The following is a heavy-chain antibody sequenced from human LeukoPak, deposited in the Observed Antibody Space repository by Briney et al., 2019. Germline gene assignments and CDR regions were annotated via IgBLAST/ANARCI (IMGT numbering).Heavy chain of an antibody. CDR1: GGSFSGYY. Sequence: SETLSLTCAVYGGSFSGYYWSWIRQPPGKGLEWIGQIYYGGSTNYNPPLQSRVTLSLDTSKNHFSLKVTSVTAADTAVYYCARHLSGSYSFDSWGQGTLVTVSS. V-gene: IGHV4-34*01. D-gene: IGHD1-26*01. CDR3: ARHLSGSYSFDS. J-gene: IGHJ4*02. CDR2: IYYGGST.